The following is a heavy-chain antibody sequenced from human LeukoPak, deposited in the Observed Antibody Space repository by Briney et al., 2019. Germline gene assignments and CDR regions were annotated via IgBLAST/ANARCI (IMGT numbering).Heavy chain of an antibody. J-gene: IGHJ3*02. V-gene: IGHV3-7*01. D-gene: IGHD2-21*02. CDR1: GFTFSSYW. Sequence: GGSLRLSCAASGFTFSSYWMSWVRQAPGKGLEWVANIKQDGSEKYYVDSVKGRFTISRDNAKNSLYLQMNSLRAEDTAVYYCASIPRYCGGDCYRDDAFDIWGQGTMVTVSS. CDR3: ASIPRYCGGDCYRDDAFDI. CDR2: IKQDGSEK.